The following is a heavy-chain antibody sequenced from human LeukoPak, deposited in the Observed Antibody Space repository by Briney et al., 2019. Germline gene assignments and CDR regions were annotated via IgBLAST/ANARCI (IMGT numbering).Heavy chain of an antibody. V-gene: IGHV4-4*07. CDR2: IYTSGST. CDR3: ARVNRITPTGRFDP. J-gene: IGHJ5*02. CDR1: GGSISSYY. Sequence: SETLSLTCTVSGGSISSYYWSWIRQPAGKGLEWIGRIYTSGSTNYNPSLKSRVTISVDTSKNQFSLKLSSVTAADTAVYYCARVNRITPTGRFDPWGQGTLVTVSS. D-gene: IGHD3-10*01.